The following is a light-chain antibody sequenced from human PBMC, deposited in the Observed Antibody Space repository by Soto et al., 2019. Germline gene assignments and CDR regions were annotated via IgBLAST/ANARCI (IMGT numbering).Light chain of an antibody. J-gene: IGLJ1*01. V-gene: IGLV2-8*01. Sequence: QSALTQPPSASGSPGQSVTISCTGTNSDVGGYNYVSWYQQYPGKAPKLIIYEVNERPSGVPDRFSGSKSGNTASLTVSGLQTADEADYYCRSYPGSNWDVFGTGTKLTVL. CDR1: NSDVGGYNY. CDR2: EVN. CDR3: RSYPGSNWDV.